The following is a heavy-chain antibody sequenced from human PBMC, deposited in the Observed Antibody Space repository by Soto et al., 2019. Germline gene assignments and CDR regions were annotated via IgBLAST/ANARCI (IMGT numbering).Heavy chain of an antibody. CDR2: IWYDGSNK. J-gene: IGHJ6*02. CDR1: GFTFSSYG. Sequence: HPGGSLRLSCAASGFTFSSYGMHWVRQAPGKGLEWVAVIWYDGSNKYYADSVKGRFTISRDNSKNTLYLQMNSLRAEDTAVYYCARDCSSTSCLGHYGMDVWGQGTTVTVSS. V-gene: IGHV3-33*01. D-gene: IGHD2-2*01. CDR3: ARDCSSTSCLGHYGMDV.